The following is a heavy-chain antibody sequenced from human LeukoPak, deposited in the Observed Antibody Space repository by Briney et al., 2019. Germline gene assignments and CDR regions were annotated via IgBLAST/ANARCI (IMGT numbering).Heavy chain of an antibody. CDR1: GFRFSSYG. CDR3: AKDGWSTTGTTNFDY. Sequence: PGGSLRLSCAASGFRFSSYGMSWVRHAPGKGLEWVSGVSGSGGNTYYADSVKGRFTISRDNSKNTLYLQMNSLRVEDTAVYYCAKDGWSTTGTTNFDYWGQGTLVTVSS. J-gene: IGHJ4*02. D-gene: IGHD1-1*01. V-gene: IGHV3-23*01. CDR2: VSGSGGNT.